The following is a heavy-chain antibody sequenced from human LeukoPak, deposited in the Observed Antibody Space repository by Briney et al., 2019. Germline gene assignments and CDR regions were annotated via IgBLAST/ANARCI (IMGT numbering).Heavy chain of an antibody. CDR1: GGTFSTYA. D-gene: IGHD3-10*01. Sequence: SVKVSCKASGGTFSTYAVNWVRQAPGQGLEWMGGIIPLFGTANYAQKFRGRVTITTDESPSPAYMELSSLRSEDTAIYYCARVFARGGEITGSYYYYWGQGSLVTVSS. CDR3: ARVFARGGEITGSYYYY. V-gene: IGHV1-69*05. CDR2: IIPLFGTA. J-gene: IGHJ4*02.